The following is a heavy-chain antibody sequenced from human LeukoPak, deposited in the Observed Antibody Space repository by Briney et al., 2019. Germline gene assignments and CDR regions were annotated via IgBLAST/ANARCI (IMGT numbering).Heavy chain of an antibody. CDR3: ARDRLHYYDSSGQYNWFDP. V-gene: IGHV1-69*13. J-gene: IGHJ5*01. D-gene: IGHD3-22*01. CDR1: GGTFISYA. Sequence: ASVKVSCKASGGTFISYAISWVRQAPGQGLEWMGGIIPIFGTANYAQKFQGRVTITADESTSTAYMELSSPRSEDTAVYYCARDRLHYYDSSGQYNWFDPWGQGTLVTVSS. CDR2: IIPIFGTA.